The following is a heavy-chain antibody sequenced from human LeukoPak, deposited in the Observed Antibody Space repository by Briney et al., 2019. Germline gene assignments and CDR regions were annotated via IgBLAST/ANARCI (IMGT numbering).Heavy chain of an antibody. J-gene: IGHJ4*02. Sequence: GGSLRLSCAASGFTFSSYAMSWVRQAPGKGLEWVSAISGSGGSTYYADSVKGRFTISRDNSKNTLYLQMNSLRAEDTAVYYCAKVPIKGVVVVLYYFDYWGQGILVTVSS. D-gene: IGHD3-22*01. CDR2: ISGSGGST. CDR1: GFTFSSYA. CDR3: AKVPIKGVVVVLYYFDY. V-gene: IGHV3-23*01.